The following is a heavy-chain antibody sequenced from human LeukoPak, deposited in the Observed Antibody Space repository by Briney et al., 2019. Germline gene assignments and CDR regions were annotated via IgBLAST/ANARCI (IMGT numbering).Heavy chain of an antibody. Sequence: SETLSLTCTVSGGSVSSNGYYWDWIRQPPGKGLEWIGNFYDSGSTYYNPSLKSRVTISVDTSKNQFSLKLSSVPAADTAVYYCARGADTYYYGSGSYYKQRTPFDYWGQGTLVTVSS. CDR2: FYDSGST. D-gene: IGHD3-10*01. J-gene: IGHJ4*02. CDR1: GGSVSSNGYY. V-gene: IGHV4-39*07. CDR3: ARGADTYYYGSGSYYKQRTPFDY.